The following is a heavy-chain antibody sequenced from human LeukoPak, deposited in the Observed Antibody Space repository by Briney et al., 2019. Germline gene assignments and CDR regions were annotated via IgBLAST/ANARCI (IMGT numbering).Heavy chain of an antibody. Sequence: SETLSLTCAVYGGSFSGYYWSWIRQPPGKGLEWIGEINHSGSTNYNPSLKSRVTISVDTSKNQFSLKLSSVTAADTAVYYCARVFYLSENARSIAAPNSYFDYWGQGTLVTVSS. D-gene: IGHD6-6*01. CDR1: GGSFSGYY. CDR3: ARVFYLSENARSIAAPNSYFDY. V-gene: IGHV4-34*01. J-gene: IGHJ4*02. CDR2: INHSGST.